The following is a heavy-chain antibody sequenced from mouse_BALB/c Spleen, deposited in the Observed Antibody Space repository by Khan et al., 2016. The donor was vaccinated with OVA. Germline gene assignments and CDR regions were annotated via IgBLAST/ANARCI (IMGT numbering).Heavy chain of an antibody. CDR2: INTYTGEP. J-gene: IGHJ4*01. D-gene: IGHD2-10*01. CDR1: GYTFRNFG. CDR3: ERPPYCSYALAY. Sequence: LVESGPELKKPGETVKISCKASGYTFRNFGMNWVKQAPGKGLEWMGWINTYTGEPTYADDFKGRFAFSLETSASTAYLQINTLKNEDTATYMWERPPYCSYALAYWGQGTSVTVSS. V-gene: IGHV9-3-1*01.